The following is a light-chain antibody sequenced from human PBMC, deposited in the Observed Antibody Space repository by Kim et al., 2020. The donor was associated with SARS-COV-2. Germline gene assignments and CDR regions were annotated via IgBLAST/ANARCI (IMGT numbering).Light chain of an antibody. CDR1: TLRRYY. CDR3: NSRDNSGDHVV. CDR2: GKD. J-gene: IGLJ3*02. V-gene: IGLV3-19*01. Sequence: SSELTQDPVVSVALGQTVRITCQGDTLRRYYASWYQQKPGQAPVLVIYGKDNRPSGIPERFSGSSSGSTASLTITGAQAEDEADYYCNSRDNSGDHVVFGGGTQLTVL.